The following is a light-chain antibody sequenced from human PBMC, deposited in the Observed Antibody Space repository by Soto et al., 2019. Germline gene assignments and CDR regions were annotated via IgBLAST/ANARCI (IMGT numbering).Light chain of an antibody. V-gene: IGKV3-11*01. CDR3: QQGGNCPRT. J-gene: IGKJ1*01. Sequence: EIVLTQSPATLSLSPGERATLSCRASQSISSSLAWYQQKPGQAPRLLIYDASSRATGIPARFSGSGSGTDFTLTISSLEPEDFAVYYCQQGGNCPRTFGQGTKVEIK. CDR2: DAS. CDR1: QSISSS.